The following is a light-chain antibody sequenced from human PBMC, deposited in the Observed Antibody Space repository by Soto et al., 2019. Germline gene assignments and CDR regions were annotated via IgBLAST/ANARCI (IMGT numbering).Light chain of an antibody. CDR3: SSYTTRSTWV. CDR2: EVT. J-gene: IGLJ3*02. Sequence: QSVLTQPASVSGSPGQSITISCTGTNSDVGGYNHVSWYQQHPGKAPKLMIYEVTNRPSGVSNRLSGSKSGNTASLTISGLQAEDEADYYCSSYTTRSTWVFGGGTKLTVL. V-gene: IGLV2-14*01. CDR1: NSDVGGYNH.